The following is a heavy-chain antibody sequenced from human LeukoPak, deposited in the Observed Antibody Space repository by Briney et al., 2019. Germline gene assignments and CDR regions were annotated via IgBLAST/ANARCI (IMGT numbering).Heavy chain of an antibody. CDR2: IKQDGSEK. V-gene: IGHV3-7*01. CDR3: ARDQGWNYDY. CDR1: GFTFSSYW. J-gene: IGHJ4*02. D-gene: IGHD1-7*01. Sequence: PGGSLRLSCAAPGFTFSSYWMSWVRQAPGKGLEWVANIKQDGSEKYYVDSVKGRFTISRDNAKNSLYLQMNSLRAEDTAVYYCARDQGWNYDYWGQGTLVTVSS.